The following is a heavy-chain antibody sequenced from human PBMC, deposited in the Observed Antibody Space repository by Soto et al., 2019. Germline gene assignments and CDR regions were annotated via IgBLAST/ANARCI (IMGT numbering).Heavy chain of an antibody. D-gene: IGHD2-8*01. V-gene: IGHV1-46*03. CDR2: INPSGGST. CDR3: ARNQASIVLVVYATADYYYMDV. Sequence: GASVKVSCKASGYTFTSYYMHWVRQAPGQGLEWMGIINPSGGSTSYAQKFQGSVTMTRDTSTSTVYMELSSLRSEDTAVYYCARNQASIVLVVYATADYYYMDVWGKGTTVTVSS. CDR1: GYTFTSYY. J-gene: IGHJ6*03.